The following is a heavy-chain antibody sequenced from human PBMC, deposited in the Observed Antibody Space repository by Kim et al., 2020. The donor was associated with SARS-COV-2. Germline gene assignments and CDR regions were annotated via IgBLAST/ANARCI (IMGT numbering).Heavy chain of an antibody. Sequence: GGSLRLSCAASGFIVSSNYMSWVRQAPGKGLEWVSVIYSGGSTYYADSVKGRFTISRDNSKNTLYLQMNSLRAEDTAVYYCARDQLGYGDWYYGMDVWGQGTTVTVSS. J-gene: IGHJ6*02. V-gene: IGHV3-66*01. CDR1: GFIVSSNY. CDR3: ARDQLGYGDWYYGMDV. D-gene: IGHD4-17*01. CDR2: IYSGGST.